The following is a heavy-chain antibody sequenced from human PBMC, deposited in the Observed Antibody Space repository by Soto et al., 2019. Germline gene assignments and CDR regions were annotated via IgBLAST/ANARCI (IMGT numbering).Heavy chain of an antibody. CDR2: MHSTGRA. J-gene: IGHJ4*02. V-gene: IGHV4-59*01. D-gene: IGHD2-2*01. CDR3: VRSGHSFEEAM. Sequence: PSETLSLTCSVSGASMNDYYGSWVRQPPGKGLEWIGYMHSTGRANSNSSLNSRVSISVDTSKNRFSLSLTSVTPADTAVYYCVRSGHSFEEAMWGRGILVTVSS. CDR1: GASMNDYY.